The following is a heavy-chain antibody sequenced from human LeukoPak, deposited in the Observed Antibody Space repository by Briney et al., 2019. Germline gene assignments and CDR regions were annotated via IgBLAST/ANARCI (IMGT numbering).Heavy chain of an antibody. Sequence: SETLSLTCAVYGGSFSGYYWSWIRQPPGKGLEWIGEINHSGSTNYNPSLKSRVTISLDTSRNQFSLKLDSVTAADTAVYYCAKSNGYGLIDIWGQGTMVTVSS. V-gene: IGHV4-34*01. J-gene: IGHJ3*02. CDR3: AKSNGYGLIDI. CDR1: GGSFSGYY. CDR2: INHSGST. D-gene: IGHD3-10*01.